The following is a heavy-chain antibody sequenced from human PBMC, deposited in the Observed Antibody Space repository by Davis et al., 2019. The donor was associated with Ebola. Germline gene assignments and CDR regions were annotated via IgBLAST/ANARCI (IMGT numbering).Heavy chain of an antibody. CDR1: GFVFRTYV. Sequence: GGSLRLSCAASGFVFRTYVMSWVRQAPGKGLEWVSTLGTSADTYYADSVKGRFTISRDNSKNTLHLQMNSLRVEDTAIYYCAKDTPNIWFDVWGQGTMVAVSS. CDR3: AKDTPNIWFDV. CDR2: LGTSADT. V-gene: IGHV3-23*01. J-gene: IGHJ3*01. D-gene: IGHD2-15*01.